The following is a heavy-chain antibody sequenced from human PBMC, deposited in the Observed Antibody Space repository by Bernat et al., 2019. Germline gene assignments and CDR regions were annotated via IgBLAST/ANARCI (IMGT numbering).Heavy chain of an antibody. J-gene: IGHJ5*02. Sequence: EVQLVESGGGLIQPGGSLRLSCAASGFTVSSNYMSWVRQAPGKGLEWVSVIYSGGSTYYADSGKGRFTISRDNSKNTLYLQMNSLRAEDTAVYYCARARKQLPGGGFWFDPWGQGTLVTVSS. CDR2: IYSGGST. CDR1: GFTVSSNY. CDR3: ARARKQLPGGGFWFDP. V-gene: IGHV3-53*01. D-gene: IGHD3-16*01.